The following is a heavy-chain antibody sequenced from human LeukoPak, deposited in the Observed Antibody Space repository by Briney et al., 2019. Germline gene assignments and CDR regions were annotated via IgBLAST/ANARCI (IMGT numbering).Heavy chain of an antibody. V-gene: IGHV3-30*18. J-gene: IGHJ4*02. D-gene: IGHD6-19*01. Sequence: GRSLRLSCAASGFTFSSYGMHWVRQAPGKGLEWVAVISYDGSNKYYADSVKGRFTISRDNSKNTLYLQMNSLRAEDTAVYYCAKDPYSSGWYLFISYFDYWGQGTLVIVSS. CDR1: GFTFSSYG. CDR2: ISYDGSNK. CDR3: AKDPYSSGWYLFISYFDY.